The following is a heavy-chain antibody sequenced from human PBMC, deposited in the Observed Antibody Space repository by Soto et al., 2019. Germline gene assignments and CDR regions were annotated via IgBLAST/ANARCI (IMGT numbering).Heavy chain of an antibody. J-gene: IGHJ6*02. V-gene: IGHV1-69*13. CDR3: ASWTERFSYSSSVYYYYGMDV. CDR1: GGTFSSYA. CDR2: IIPIFGTA. D-gene: IGHD6-6*01. Sequence: SVKVSCKASGGTFSSYAISWVRQAPGQGLEWMGGIIPIFGTANYAQKFQGRVTITADESTSTAYMELSSLRSEDTAVYYCASWTERFSYSSSVYYYYGMDVWGQGTTVTVSS.